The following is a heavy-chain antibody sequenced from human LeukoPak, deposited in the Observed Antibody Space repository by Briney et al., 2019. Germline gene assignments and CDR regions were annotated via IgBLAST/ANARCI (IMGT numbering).Heavy chain of an antibody. CDR3: ARDSFAVTMVRGDLDY. Sequence: PGESLRLSCAASGFTFSSYWMHWVRQAPGKGLVWVSGINSDGSSTSYADSVKGRFTISRDNAKNTLYLQMNSLRAEDTAVYYCARDSFAVTMVRGDLDYWGQGTLVTVSS. D-gene: IGHD3-10*01. V-gene: IGHV3-74*01. J-gene: IGHJ4*02. CDR1: GFTFSSYW. CDR2: INSDGSST.